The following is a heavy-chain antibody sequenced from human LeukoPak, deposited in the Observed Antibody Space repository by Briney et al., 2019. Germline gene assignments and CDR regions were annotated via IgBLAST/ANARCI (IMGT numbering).Heavy chain of an antibody. D-gene: IGHD3-10*01. J-gene: IGHJ3*02. V-gene: IGHV3-33*06. Sequence: GGSLRLSCAASGFTFSSYGMHWVRQAPGKGLEWVAVIWYDGSNKYYADSVKGRFTISRDNSKNTLYLQMNSLKAEDTAVYYCAKADYLWFREDGAFDIWGQGTMVTVSS. CDR1: GFTFSSYG. CDR2: IWYDGSNK. CDR3: AKADYLWFREDGAFDI.